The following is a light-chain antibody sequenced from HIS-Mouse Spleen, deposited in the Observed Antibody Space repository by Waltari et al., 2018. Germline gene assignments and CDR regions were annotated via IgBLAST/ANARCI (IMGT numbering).Light chain of an antibody. CDR2: DDS. J-gene: IGLJ2*01. CDR3: QVWDSSSDHVV. Sequence: SYVLTQPPSVSVAPGKTARITCGANNLGRQSVHWYQQKPGQAPVLVVYDDSDRPSGIPERFSGSNSGNTATLTISRVEAGDEADYYCQVWDSSSDHVVFGGGTKLTVL. V-gene: IGLV3-21*03. CDR1: NLGRQS.